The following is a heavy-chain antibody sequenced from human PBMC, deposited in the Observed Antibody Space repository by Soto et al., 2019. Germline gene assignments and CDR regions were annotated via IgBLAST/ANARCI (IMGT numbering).Heavy chain of an antibody. V-gene: IGHV1-2*04. CDR1: GYTFTGYY. D-gene: IGHD2-2*01. Sequence: GASVKVSCKASGYTFTGYYMHWVRQAPGQGLEWMGWINPNSGGTNYAQKFQGWVTMTRDTSISTAYMELSRLRSDDTAVYYCARQGVEDCSSTSCYFKPWGQGTLVPVSS. J-gene: IGHJ5*02. CDR3: ARQGVEDCSSTSCYFKP. CDR2: INPNSGGT.